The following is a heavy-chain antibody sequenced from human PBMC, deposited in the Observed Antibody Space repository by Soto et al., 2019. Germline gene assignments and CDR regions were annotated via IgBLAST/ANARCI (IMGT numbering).Heavy chain of an antibody. CDR2: ISGSGVST. Sequence: EVQLLESGGGLVQPGGSLRLSCTASGFTFSSYAMSWVRQAPGKGLEWVSAISGSGVSTYYADSVKGRFTISRDNSKNTLYLQMNSLRAEDTAVYYCAKVGYYHSSGYYHYWYFDLWGRGTLVTVSS. V-gene: IGHV3-23*01. CDR3: AKVGYYHSSGYYHYWYFDL. D-gene: IGHD3-22*01. CDR1: GFTFSSYA. J-gene: IGHJ2*01.